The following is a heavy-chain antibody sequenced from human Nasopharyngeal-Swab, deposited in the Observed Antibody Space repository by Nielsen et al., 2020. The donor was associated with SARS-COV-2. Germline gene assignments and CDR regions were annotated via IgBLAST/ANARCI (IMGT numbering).Heavy chain of an antibody. D-gene: IGHD3-10*01. Sequence: PGKGLEWIGEINHSGSTNYNPSLKSRVTISVDTSKNQFSLKLSSVIAADTAVYYCAATFMYYYGPGSPFSRTHYYYYMDAWGQGTTVTVSS. J-gene: IGHJ6*03. CDR2: INHSGST. V-gene: IGHV4-34*01. CDR3: AATFMYYYGPGSPFSRTHYYYYMDA.